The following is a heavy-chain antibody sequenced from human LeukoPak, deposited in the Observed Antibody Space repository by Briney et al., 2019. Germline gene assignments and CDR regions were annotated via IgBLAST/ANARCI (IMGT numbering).Heavy chain of an antibody. D-gene: IGHD4-17*01. Sequence: SETLSLTCTVSGGSISSYYWSWIRQPPGKGLEWIGYIYYSESTNYNPSLKSRVTISVDTSKNQFSLKLSSVTAADTAVYYCARAGGGTVTTHDAFDIWGQGTMVTVSS. CDR2: IYYSEST. CDR1: GGSISSYY. V-gene: IGHV4-59*01. CDR3: ARAGGGTVTTHDAFDI. J-gene: IGHJ3*02.